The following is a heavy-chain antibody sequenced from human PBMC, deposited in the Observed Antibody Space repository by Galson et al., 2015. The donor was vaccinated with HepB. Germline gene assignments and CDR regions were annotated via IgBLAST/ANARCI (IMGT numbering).Heavy chain of an antibody. CDR3: ARAWDYQGLDWFDP. CDR1: GFTFRNYA. J-gene: IGHJ5*02. CDR2: VSSLGSYT. Sequence: SLRLSCAGSGFTFRNYAMHWVRQAPGKGLEWVSYVSSLGSYTYYADSVKGRFTLYRGNAKNSLYLQMDTPTAEDTAVYYCARAWDYQGLDWFDPWGKGTLVSVSS. D-gene: IGHD4/OR15-4a*01. V-gene: IGHV3-21*01.